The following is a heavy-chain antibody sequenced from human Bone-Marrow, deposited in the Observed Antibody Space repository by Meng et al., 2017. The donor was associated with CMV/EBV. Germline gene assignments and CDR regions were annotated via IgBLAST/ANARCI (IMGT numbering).Heavy chain of an antibody. D-gene: IGHD4-17*01. CDR3: ARDGLDYGDYFDY. CDR2: ISYDGSNK. Sequence: CAASGFTFSSYAMTWVRQAPGKGLEWVAVISYDGSNKYYADSVKGRFTISRDNSKNTLYLQMNSLRAEDTAVYYCARDGLDYGDYFDYWGQGTLVTVSS. CDR1: GFTFSSYA. J-gene: IGHJ4*02. V-gene: IGHV3-30-3*01.